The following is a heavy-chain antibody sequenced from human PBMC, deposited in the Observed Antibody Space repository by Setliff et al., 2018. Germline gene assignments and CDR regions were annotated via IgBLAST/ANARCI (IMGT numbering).Heavy chain of an antibody. CDR3: ARRWNFGPYGSGIHDAFDM. J-gene: IGHJ3*02. V-gene: IGHV4-34*01. CDR2: SSHSGST. CDR1: GESFSNNY. D-gene: IGHD3-10*01. Sequence: SETLSLTCSVYGESFSNNYWSWIRQPPGKGLEWIGESSHSGSTSYSPSLKSRLTMSVDTSKNQFSLQLTSVTAADTAVYYCARRWNFGPYGSGIHDAFDMWGQGTRVTVSS.